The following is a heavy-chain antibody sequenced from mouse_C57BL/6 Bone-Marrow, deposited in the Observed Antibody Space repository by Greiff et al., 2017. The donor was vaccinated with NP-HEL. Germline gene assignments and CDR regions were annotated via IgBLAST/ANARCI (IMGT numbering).Heavy chain of an antibody. V-gene: IGHV3-8*01. CDR1: GYSITSDY. CDR2: ISYSGST. J-gene: IGHJ4*01. Sequence: EVKLVESGPGLAKPSQTLSLTCSVTGYSITSDYWNWIRKFPGNKLEYMGYISYSGSTYYNPSLKSRISITRDTSKNQYYLQLNSVTTEDTATYYCARSPLWLRRNYYAMDYWGRGTSVTVSS. D-gene: IGHD2-2*01. CDR3: ARSPLWLRRNYYAMDY.